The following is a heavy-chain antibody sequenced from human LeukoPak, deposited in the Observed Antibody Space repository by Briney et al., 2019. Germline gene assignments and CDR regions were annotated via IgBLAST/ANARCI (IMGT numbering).Heavy chain of an antibody. CDR1: GGSISSYY. CDR3: ARDTEFTMIVVDSYFDI. Sequence: SETLSLTCTVSGGSISSYYWSWIRQPPGKGLEWIGYIYYSGSANYNPSLKSRVTISEDTSKNQFSLELSSVTAADTAVYYCARDTEFTMIVVDSYFDIWGQGTMVTVSS. CDR2: IYYSGSA. D-gene: IGHD3-22*01. J-gene: IGHJ3*02. V-gene: IGHV4-59*01.